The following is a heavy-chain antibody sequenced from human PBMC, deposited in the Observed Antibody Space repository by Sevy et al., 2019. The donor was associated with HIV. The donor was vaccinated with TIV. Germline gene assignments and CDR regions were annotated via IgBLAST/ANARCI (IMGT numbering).Heavy chain of an antibody. V-gene: IGHV1-46*01. CDR3: ARVSTGDREIDAFDI. D-gene: IGHD7-27*01. Sequence: ASVKVSCKASGYTFTGYYIHWVRQAPGQGLEWMGIINPSGGSTSYAQKFQGRVTMTRDTSTSTVYMELSSLRSEDTAVYYCARVSTGDREIDAFDIWGQGTMVTVSS. CDR1: GYTFTGYY. J-gene: IGHJ3*02. CDR2: INPSGGST.